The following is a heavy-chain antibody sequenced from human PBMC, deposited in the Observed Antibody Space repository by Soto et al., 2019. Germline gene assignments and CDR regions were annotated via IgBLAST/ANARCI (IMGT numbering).Heavy chain of an antibody. Sequence: GGSLRLSCEASGFTFNTYSMHWVRQPPGKGLEWLAAIWYDGTQKYYADSVKGRFIISRDNSKKTLYLEMNSLRAEDTAVYYCARAGGTTVTGLWHFDSWGQGTMVTVSS. V-gene: IGHV3-33*01. J-gene: IGHJ4*02. CDR1: GFTFNTYS. CDR2: IWYDGTQK. CDR3: ARAGGTTVTGLWHFDS. D-gene: IGHD4-17*01.